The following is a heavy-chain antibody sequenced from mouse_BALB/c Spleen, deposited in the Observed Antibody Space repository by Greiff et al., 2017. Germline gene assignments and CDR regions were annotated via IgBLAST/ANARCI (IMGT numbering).Heavy chain of an antibody. CDR3: ARPLIYYDSPWFAY. D-gene: IGHD2-4*01. CDR1: GFAFSSYD. CDR2: ISSGGGST. Sequence: EVQGVESGGGLVKPGGSLKLSCAASGFAFSSYDMSWVRQTPEKRLEWVAYISSGGGSTYYPDTVKGRFTISRDNAKNTLYLQMSSLKSEDTAMYYCARPLIYYDSPWFAYWGQGTLVTVSA. V-gene: IGHV5-12-1*01. J-gene: IGHJ3*01.